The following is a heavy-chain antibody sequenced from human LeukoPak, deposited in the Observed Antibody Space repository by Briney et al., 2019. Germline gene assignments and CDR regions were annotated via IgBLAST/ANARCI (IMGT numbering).Heavy chain of an antibody. CDR3: ARSHYYDSSNFYYYYCMDV. V-gene: IGHV3-74*01. Sequence: PGGSLRLSCAASGFTLSSYWMSWVRQAPGKGLVWVSRINSDGSTTRYADSVKGRFTISRDNAKNTLYLQMNSLRAEDTAVYYCARSHYYDSSNFYYYYCMDVWGQGTTVTVSS. CDR1: GFTLSSYW. CDR2: INSDGSTT. J-gene: IGHJ6*02. D-gene: IGHD3-22*01.